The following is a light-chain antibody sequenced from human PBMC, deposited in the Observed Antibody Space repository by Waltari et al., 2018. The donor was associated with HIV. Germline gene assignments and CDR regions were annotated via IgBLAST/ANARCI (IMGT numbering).Light chain of an antibody. CDR1: SSNIGANG. V-gene: IGLV1-44*01. Sequence: SVLTQPPSASGTPGQRVTISCSTISSNIGANGVSWYQQLPGTAPKLLVYSNMHRPSGVPDRFSGSKSGTSASRAISGLQSDDEADYYCATWDANLNGRVFGTGTKVTVL. J-gene: IGLJ1*01. CDR2: SNM. CDR3: ATWDANLNGRV.